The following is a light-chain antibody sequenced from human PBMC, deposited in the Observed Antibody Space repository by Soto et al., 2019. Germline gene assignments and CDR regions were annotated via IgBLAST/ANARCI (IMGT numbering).Light chain of an antibody. CDR3: QQYGGSPRT. J-gene: IGKJ1*01. V-gene: IGKV3-20*01. CDR2: GAS. Sequence: EDVFTQSPCTLSLPQGEGATLSCRASQSINSFLAWYQQRRGQAPRLLIHGASNRATGIPDRFSGSGSGTDFTPTISRLEPEDFAVYYCQQYGGSPRTFGQGTKVDIK. CDR1: QSINSF.